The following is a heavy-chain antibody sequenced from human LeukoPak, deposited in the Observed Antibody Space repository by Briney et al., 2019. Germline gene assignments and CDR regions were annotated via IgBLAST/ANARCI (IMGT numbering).Heavy chain of an antibody. CDR3: ARGGYDILTGYYGLFDY. V-gene: IGHV3-66*01. CDR2: LYSGGGT. CDR1: GFTVSSNY. Sequence: PGGSLRLSCAASGFTVSSNYMSWVRQAPGKGLDWVSVLYSGGGTYSADSVKGRFTISRDNSKNTLYLQMNSLRAEDTAVYYCARGGYDILTGYYGLFDYWGQGTLVTVSS. J-gene: IGHJ4*02. D-gene: IGHD3-9*01.